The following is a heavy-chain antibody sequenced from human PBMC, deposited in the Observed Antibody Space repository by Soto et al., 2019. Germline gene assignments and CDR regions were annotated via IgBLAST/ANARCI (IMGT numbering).Heavy chain of an antibody. CDR1: GFTFSSYD. CDR3: AKDLGLGGGSCYGE. V-gene: IGHV3-23*01. J-gene: IGHJ4*02. D-gene: IGHD2-15*01. Sequence: EVQLLESGGGLVQPGGSLRLSCAASGFTFSSYDMGWVRQAPGKGLEWVAAISGSGENTYHPDSVKGRFTISRDNSKNTLVLQMNSLRAEDTAVYYCAKDLGLGGGSCYGEWGQGTLVTVSS. CDR2: ISGSGENT.